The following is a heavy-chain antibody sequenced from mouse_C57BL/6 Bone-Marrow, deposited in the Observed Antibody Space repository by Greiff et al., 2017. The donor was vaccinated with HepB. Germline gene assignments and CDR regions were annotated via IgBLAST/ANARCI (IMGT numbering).Heavy chain of an antibody. CDR1: GYTFTSYW. CDR3: ARRDSSGFKDY. J-gene: IGHJ2*01. V-gene: IGHV1-50*01. D-gene: IGHD3-2*02. CDR2: IDPSDSYT. Sequence: QVQLQQPGAELVKPGASVKLSCKASGYTFTSYWMQWVKQRPGQGLEWIGEIDPSDSYTNYNQKFKGKATLTVDTSSSTAYMQLSSLTSEDSAVYYCARRDSSGFKDYWGQGTTLTVSS.